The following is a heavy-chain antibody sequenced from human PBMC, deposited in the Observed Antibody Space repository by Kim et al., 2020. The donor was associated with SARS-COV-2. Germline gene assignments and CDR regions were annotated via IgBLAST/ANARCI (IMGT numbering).Heavy chain of an antibody. V-gene: IGHV3-30-3*01. D-gene: IGHD1-26*01. CDR3: ARVRRGSYWRYFDY. CDR2: ISYDGSNK. J-gene: IGHJ4*02. CDR1: GFTFSSYA. Sequence: GGSLRLSCAASGFTFSSYAMHWVRQAPGKGLEWVAVISYDGSNKYYADSVKGRFTISRDNSKNTLYLQMNSLRAEDTAVYYCARVRRGSYWRYFDYWGQG.